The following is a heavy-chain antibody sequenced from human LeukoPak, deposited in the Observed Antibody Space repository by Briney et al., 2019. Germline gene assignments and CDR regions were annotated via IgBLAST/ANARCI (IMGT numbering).Heavy chain of an antibody. CDR3: ARGHLGLSP. CDR2: FHNSRTT. Sequence: SETLSLTCTVSGGTISGYSWTWIRQPPGQGLEWIGYFHNSRTTSYNPSLTGRVIISVDTAMDQISLKLNSVTAADTAVYYCARGHLGLSPWGQGTLVTVSS. V-gene: IGHV4-59*01. D-gene: IGHD3-10*01. J-gene: IGHJ5*02. CDR1: GGTISGYS.